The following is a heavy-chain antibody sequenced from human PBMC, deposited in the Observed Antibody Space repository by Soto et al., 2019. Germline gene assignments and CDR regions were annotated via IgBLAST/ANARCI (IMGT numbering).Heavy chain of an antibody. CDR1: GGTFSSYA. Sequence: GASVKVSCKASGGTFSSYAISWGRQAPGQGLEWMGGIIPIFGTANYAQKFQGRVTITADESTSTAYMELSSLRSEDTAVYYCARDVVVPAAIGCRFDPWGQGTLVTVSS. J-gene: IGHJ5*02. CDR2: IIPIFGTA. D-gene: IGHD2-2*01. CDR3: ARDVVVPAAIGCRFDP. V-gene: IGHV1-69*13.